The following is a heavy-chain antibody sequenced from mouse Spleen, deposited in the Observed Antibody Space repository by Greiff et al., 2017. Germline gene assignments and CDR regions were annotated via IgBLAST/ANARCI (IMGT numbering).Heavy chain of an antibody. CDR1: GFTFSSYA. D-gene: IGHD2-4*01. CDR2: ISSGGGNT. CDR3: ARGGVYDYDGHYYAMDY. Sequence: EVKLVESGGGLVKLGGSLKLSCAASGFTFSSYAMSWVRQTPEKRLEWVATISSGGGNTYYPDSVKGRFTISRDNAKNTLYLQMSSLKSEDTAMYYCARGGVYDYDGHYYAMDYWGQGTSVTVSS. V-gene: IGHV5-9*04. J-gene: IGHJ4*01.